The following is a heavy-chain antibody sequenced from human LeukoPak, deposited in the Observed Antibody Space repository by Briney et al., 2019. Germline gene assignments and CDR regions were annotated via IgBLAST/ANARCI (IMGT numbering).Heavy chain of an antibody. CDR2: ISAYNGNT. D-gene: IGHD6-13*01. CDR1: GYTFTSYG. CDR3: ARLPGTYSSSWYGDYIDY. Sequence: ASVKVSCKASGYTFTSYGISWVRQAPGQGLEWMGWISAYNGNTNYAQKLQGRVTMTTDTSTSTAYMELRSLRSDDTAVYYCARLPGTYSSSWYGDYIDYWGQGTLVTVSS. J-gene: IGHJ4*02. V-gene: IGHV1-18*01.